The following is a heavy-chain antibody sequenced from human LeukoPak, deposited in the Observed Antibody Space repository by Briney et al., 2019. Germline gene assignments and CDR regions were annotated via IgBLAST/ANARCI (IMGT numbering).Heavy chain of an antibody. D-gene: IGHD3-10*01. V-gene: IGHV3-15*04. CDR3: TTYGSGRKFDY. CDR2: IESKTDGGTT. J-gene: IGHJ4*02. Sequence: GGSLRLSCAASGFSFSDAWMSWVRQIPGKGLGWVGRIESKTDGGTTDYAAPVKGRFTISRDDSTNTLYLQMNSLKSEDTAVYYCTTYGSGRKFDYWGQGIPVTVSS. CDR1: GFSFSDAW.